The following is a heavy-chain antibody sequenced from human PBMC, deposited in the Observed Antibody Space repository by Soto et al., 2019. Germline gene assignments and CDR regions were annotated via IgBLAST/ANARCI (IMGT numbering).Heavy chain of an antibody. CDR3: TTDRGVLEGPY. CDR1: GFTFSNAW. Sequence: EVQLVESGGGLVKPGGSLRLSCAASGFTFSNAWMSWVRQAPGKGLGWVGRIKSKTDGGTTDYAAPGKGRFTISRDDSKNTLYLQINSLKTEDTAVYYCTTDRGVLEGPYWGQGTLVTVSS. J-gene: IGHJ4*02. D-gene: IGHD1-1*01. V-gene: IGHV3-15*01. CDR2: IKSKTDGGTT.